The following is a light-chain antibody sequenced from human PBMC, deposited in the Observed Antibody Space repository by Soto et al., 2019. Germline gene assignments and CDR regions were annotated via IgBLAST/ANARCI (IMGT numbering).Light chain of an antibody. CDR2: ATS. CDR1: QGISKY. J-gene: IGKJ2*01. V-gene: IGKV1-16*02. CDR3: QQYDSYPRT. Sequence: DLQMTQSPSSLSASVGDRVTITCRASQGISKYIAWFQQKPGKAPKSLIYATSRLQSGVPTKFSGSGSGTDFTLTFSSLQPEDFATYYCQQYDSYPRTFGQGTKME.